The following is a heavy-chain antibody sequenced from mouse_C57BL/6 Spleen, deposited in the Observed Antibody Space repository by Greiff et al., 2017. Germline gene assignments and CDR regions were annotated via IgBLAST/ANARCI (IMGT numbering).Heavy chain of an antibody. CDR1: GYTFPSYW. CDR2: IDPSDSYT. D-gene: IGHD2-4*01. J-gene: IGHJ4*01. V-gene: IGHV1-69*01. CDR3: ARSELRRNAMDY. Sequence: QVQLQQPGAELVMPGASVKLSCKASGYTFPSYWMHWVKQRPGQGLEWIGEIDPSDSYTNYNQKFKGKSTLTVDKSSSTAYMQLSSLTSEDSAVYYCARSELRRNAMDYWGQGTSVTVSS.